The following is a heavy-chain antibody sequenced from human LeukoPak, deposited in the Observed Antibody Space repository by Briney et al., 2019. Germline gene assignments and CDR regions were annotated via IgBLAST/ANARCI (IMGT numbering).Heavy chain of an antibody. CDR3: ARDLGGYYGSGSYQGYFDY. J-gene: IGHJ4*02. CDR1: GGSISSGDYY. Sequence: SETLSLTCTVSGGSISSGDYYWSWIRQPPGKGLEWIGYIYYSGSTYYNPSLKSRVTISVDTSKNQFSLKLSSVTAADTAVYYCARDLGGYYGSGSYQGYFDYWGQGTLVTVSS. V-gene: IGHV4-30-4*01. D-gene: IGHD3-10*01. CDR2: IYYSGST.